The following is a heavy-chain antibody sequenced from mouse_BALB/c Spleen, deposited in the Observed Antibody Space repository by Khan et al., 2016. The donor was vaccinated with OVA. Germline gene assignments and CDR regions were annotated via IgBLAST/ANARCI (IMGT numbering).Heavy chain of an antibody. J-gene: IGHJ4*01. CDR1: GYTFTDYV. V-gene: IGHV1-81*01. Sequence: VQLQESGPELVKPGASVKMSCKASGYTFTDYVIGWVKQRTGQGLEWIGEIYPKNYNTYYNEKFKGKATLTADKSSDTAYIQLSSLTSEDSAVYVWARGGNYVRDALDYWSQGISVTVSS. CDR2: IYPKNYNT. D-gene: IGHD2-1*01. CDR3: ARGGNYVRDALDY.